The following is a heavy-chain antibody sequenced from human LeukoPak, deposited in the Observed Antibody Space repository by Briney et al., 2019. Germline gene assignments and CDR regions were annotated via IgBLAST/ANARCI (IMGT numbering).Heavy chain of an antibody. CDR1: GGSFSGYY. CDR3: ARGIHSAFDI. J-gene: IGHJ3*02. Sequence: SETLSLTCAVYGGSFSGYYWSWIRQPPGKGLEWIGEINHSGSTNYNPSLKSRVTISVDTSKNQFSLKLSSVTAADTAVYYCARGIHSAFDIWGQGTMVTVSS. CDR2: INHSGST. V-gene: IGHV4-34*01.